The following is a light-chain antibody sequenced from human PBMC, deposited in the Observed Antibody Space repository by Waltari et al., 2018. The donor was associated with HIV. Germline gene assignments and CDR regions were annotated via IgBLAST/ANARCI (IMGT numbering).Light chain of an antibody. V-gene: IGKV3-11*01. CDR3: QQRSNWPPRGGFT. CDR1: QSVSSY. CDR2: DAS. J-gene: IGKJ3*01. Sequence: EIVLTQSPATLSLSPGERATLSCRASQSVSSYLAWYQQKPGQAPRLLIYDASNRATGIPARFSGSGSGTDFTLTNSSLEPEDFAVYYCQQRSNWPPRGGFTFGPGTKVDIK.